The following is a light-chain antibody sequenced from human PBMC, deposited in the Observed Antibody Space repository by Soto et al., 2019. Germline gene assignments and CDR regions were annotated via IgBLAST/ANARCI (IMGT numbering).Light chain of an antibody. Sequence: QSALTQPASVSGSPGQSITISCTGTSSDVGGYNSVSWLQQNPGKAPKLMIYDVSNRPSGVSDRFSASKSGSTASLTISGLQPEDEGDYYCSSYTSNSTLVFGGGTKLTVL. J-gene: IGLJ3*02. CDR2: DVS. CDR3: SSYTSNSTLV. CDR1: SSDVGGYNS. V-gene: IGLV2-14*01.